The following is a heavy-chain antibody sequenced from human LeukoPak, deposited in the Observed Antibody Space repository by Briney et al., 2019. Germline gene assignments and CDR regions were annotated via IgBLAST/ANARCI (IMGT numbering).Heavy chain of an antibody. V-gene: IGHV3-9*01. J-gene: IGHJ4*02. CDR1: GFTVSNNY. D-gene: IGHD2-15*01. Sequence: GGSLRLSCAASGFTVSNNYMSWVRQAPGKGLEWVSGISWNSGSIDYADSVKGRFTISRDNAKNSLYLQMNSLRAEDTALYYCAKAPGMALVDLTLDYWGQGTLVTVSS. CDR3: AKAPGMALVDLTLDY. CDR2: ISWNSGSI.